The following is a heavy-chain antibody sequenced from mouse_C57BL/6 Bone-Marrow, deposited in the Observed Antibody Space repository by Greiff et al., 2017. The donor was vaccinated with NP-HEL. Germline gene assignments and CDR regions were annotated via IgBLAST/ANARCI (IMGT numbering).Heavy chain of an antibody. V-gene: IGHV5-6*02. Sequence: DVMLVESGGDLVKPGGSLKLSCAASGFTFSSYGMSWVRQTPDKRLEWVATISSGGSYTYYPDSVKGRFTISRDNAKNTLYLQMSSLKSEDTAMYYCARHCYYGNYGAMDYWGQGTSVTVSS. CDR1: GFTFSSYG. J-gene: IGHJ4*01. CDR3: ARHCYYGNYGAMDY. CDR2: ISSGGSYT. D-gene: IGHD2-1*01.